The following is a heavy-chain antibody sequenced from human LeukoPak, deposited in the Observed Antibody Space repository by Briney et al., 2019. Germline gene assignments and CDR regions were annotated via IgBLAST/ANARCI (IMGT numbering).Heavy chain of an antibody. CDR1: GGSVSSYY. D-gene: IGHD5-12*01. CDR2: FSYSGST. J-gene: IGHJ4*02. V-gene: IGHV4-59*02. Sequence: SETLSLTCTVSGGSVSSYYWSWIRQPPGKGPEWIGYFSYSGSTNYNPSLKSRVTISVDTSKNQFSLNLSSVTAADTAVYYCARGPLDSGYTYFDYWGQGTLVSVAS. CDR3: ARGPLDSGYTYFDY.